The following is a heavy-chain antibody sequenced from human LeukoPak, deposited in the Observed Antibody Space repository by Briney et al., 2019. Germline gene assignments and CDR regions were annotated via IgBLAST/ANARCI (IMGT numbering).Heavy chain of an antibody. Sequence: GGSLRLSCAASGFTFSSYTMNWVRQAPGKGLEWVSSITSSSIYIYYTDSVKGRFTISRDSFKNTLYLQMNSLRAEDTAVYYCAKDRGYDSKRPGSLDYWGQGTLVTVSS. CDR3: AKDRGYDSKRPGSLDY. J-gene: IGHJ4*02. V-gene: IGHV3-21*01. CDR1: GFTFSSYT. CDR2: ITSSSIYI. D-gene: IGHD5-12*01.